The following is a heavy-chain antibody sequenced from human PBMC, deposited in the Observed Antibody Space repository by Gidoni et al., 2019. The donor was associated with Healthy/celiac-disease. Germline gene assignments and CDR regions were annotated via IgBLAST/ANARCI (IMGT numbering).Heavy chain of an antibody. D-gene: IGHD3-3*01. J-gene: IGHJ4*02. V-gene: IGHV3-21*01. CDR3: ARGMDYDFWSGPYFDY. CDR2: ISSSSSYI. CDR1: GFTFSSYS. Sequence: EVQLVESGGGLVKPGGSLRLSCAASGFTFSSYSMNWVRQAPGKGLEWVSSISSSSSYIYYADSVKGRFTISRDNAKNSLYLQMNSLRAEDTAVYYCARGMDYDFWSGPYFDYWGQGTLVTVSS.